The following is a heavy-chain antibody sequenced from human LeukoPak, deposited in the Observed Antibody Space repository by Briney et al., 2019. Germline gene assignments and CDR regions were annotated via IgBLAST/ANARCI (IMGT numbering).Heavy chain of an antibody. D-gene: IGHD2-2*01. V-gene: IGHV1-18*01. J-gene: IGHJ3*02. Sequence: ASVKVSCKASGYTFTNYGISWVRQAPGQGLEWMGWISAYNGNTNYAQKFQGRVTMTTDTSTSTAYMELRSLRSDDTAVYYCARGRSSTSEDGAFDIWGQGTMVTVSS. CDR1: GYTFTNYG. CDR2: ISAYNGNT. CDR3: ARGRSSTSEDGAFDI.